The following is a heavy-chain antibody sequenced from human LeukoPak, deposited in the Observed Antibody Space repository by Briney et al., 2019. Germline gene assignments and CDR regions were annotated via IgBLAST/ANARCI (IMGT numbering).Heavy chain of an antibody. CDR2: FDPEDGET. CDR1: GYTLTELS. D-gene: IGHD4-17*01. V-gene: IGHV1-24*01. J-gene: IGHJ4*02. CDR3: ATGTSDDLTTFDY. Sequence: ASVTVSCKVSGYTLTELSMHWVRQAPGKGREWMGGFDPEDGETIYAQKFQGRVTMTEDTSTDTAYLELSSLRSEDTAVYYCATGTSDDLTTFDYWGQGTLVTVSS.